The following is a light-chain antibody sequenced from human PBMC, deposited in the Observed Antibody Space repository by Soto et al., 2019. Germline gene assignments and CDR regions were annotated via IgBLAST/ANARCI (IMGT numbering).Light chain of an antibody. V-gene: IGKV3-15*01. CDR2: GAS. J-gene: IGKJ4*01. CDR1: QSVSSN. Sequence: EIVMTQSPATLSVSPGERATLSCRASQSVSSNLAWYQQKPGQAPRLLIYGASTRATGIPARFSGSGSGTEFTLTISSLQSEDFAVYYCQQYNNWPPNLTFCGGTKVEIK. CDR3: QQYNNWPPNLT.